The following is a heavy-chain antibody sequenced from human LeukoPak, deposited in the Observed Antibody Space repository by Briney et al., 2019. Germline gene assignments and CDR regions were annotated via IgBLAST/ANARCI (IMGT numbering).Heavy chain of an antibody. CDR1: GYTFTGYY. CDR3: ARDDIVGAPSD. D-gene: IGHD1-26*01. Sequence: ASVTVSCKASGYTFTGYYMHWVRQAPGQGREWMGWINPNSGGTNYAQKFQGRVTITRDTSISTAYMELSRLRSDDTAVYYCARDDIVGAPSDWGQGTLVTVSS. V-gene: IGHV1-2*02. CDR2: INPNSGGT. J-gene: IGHJ4*02.